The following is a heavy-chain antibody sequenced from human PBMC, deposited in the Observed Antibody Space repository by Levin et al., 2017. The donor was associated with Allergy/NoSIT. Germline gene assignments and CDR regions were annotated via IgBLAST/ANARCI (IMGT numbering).Heavy chain of an antibody. CDR1: GFTFSTYT. CDR2: ISSSSSYI. Sequence: SGGSLRLSCAASGFTFSTYTMNWVRQAPGKGLEWISSISSSSSYIYYAGSVKGRFTISRDNARNSLYLQMNSLIAEDTAVYYCASLPFTGATERWVDCWGQGTLVTVSS. V-gene: IGHV3-21*04. J-gene: IGHJ4*02. D-gene: IGHD4-23*01. CDR3: ASLPFTGATERWVDC.